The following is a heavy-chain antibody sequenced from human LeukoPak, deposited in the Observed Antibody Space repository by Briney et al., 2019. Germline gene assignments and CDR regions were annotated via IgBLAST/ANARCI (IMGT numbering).Heavy chain of an antibody. CDR1: GYSLSSYD. CDR2: LDYSGST. Sequence: PSETLSLTCTDSGYSLSSYDWTSMGHPPGKGLEWIGYLDYSGSTNYNPSLKSRVTISVDTSKNQFSLKLSSVTAADTAVYYCASRYGGVSPNYFDYWGQGTLVTVSS. J-gene: IGHJ4*02. V-gene: IGHV4-59*12. D-gene: IGHD4-23*01. CDR3: ASRYGGVSPNYFDY.